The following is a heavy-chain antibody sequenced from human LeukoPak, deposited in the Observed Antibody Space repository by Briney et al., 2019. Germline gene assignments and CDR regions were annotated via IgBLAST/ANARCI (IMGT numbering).Heavy chain of an antibody. CDR1: GFTFSNYW. J-gene: IGHJ4*02. CDR2: IKQDGSEK. Sequence: GGSLRLSCVVSGFTFSNYWMSWVRQAPGKGLEWVANIKQDGSEKHYVDSVKGRFTISRDNAKNSLYLQMNSLWAEDTAVYYCARDNYYGSGSFYKRAYYFDYWGQGTLVTVSS. D-gene: IGHD3-10*01. V-gene: IGHV3-7*01. CDR3: ARDNYYGSGSFYKRAYYFDY.